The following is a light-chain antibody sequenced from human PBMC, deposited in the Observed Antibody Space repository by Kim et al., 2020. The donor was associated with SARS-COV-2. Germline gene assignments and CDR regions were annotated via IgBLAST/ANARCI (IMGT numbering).Light chain of an antibody. V-gene: IGLV3-1*01. CDR3: QAWDSSIDVV. J-gene: IGLJ2*01. Sequence: SYELTQPPSVSVSPGQTASITCSGDKLGDKYACWYQQKPGQSPVLVIYQDNKRPSGIPERFSGSNSGNTATLTISGTQAMDEADYYCQAWDSSIDVVFGGGTKLTVL. CDR1: KLGDKY. CDR2: QDN.